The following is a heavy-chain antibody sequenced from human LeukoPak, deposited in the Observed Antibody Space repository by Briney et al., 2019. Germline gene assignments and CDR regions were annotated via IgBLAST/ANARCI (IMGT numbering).Heavy chain of an antibody. CDR1: GFTFSSYG. J-gene: IGHJ4*02. D-gene: IGHD1-1*01. CDR2: IRYDGSNK. V-gene: IGHV3-30*02. CDR3: ARAPGYGAAYYFDY. Sequence: GGSLRLSCAASGFTFSSYGMHWVRQAPGKGLEWVAFIRYDGSNKYYADSVKGRFTISRDNSKNTLYLQTNSLRAEDTAVYYCARAPGYGAAYYFDYWGQGTLVTVSS.